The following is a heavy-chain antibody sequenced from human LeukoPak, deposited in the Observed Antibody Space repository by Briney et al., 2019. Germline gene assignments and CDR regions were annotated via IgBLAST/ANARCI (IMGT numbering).Heavy chain of an antibody. J-gene: IGHJ4*02. CDR2: IYYSGST. Sequence: SDTLSLTCAVSGYSISSSNWWGWIRQPPGKGLEWIGYIYYSGSTYYNPSLKSRVTMSVDTSKNQFSLKLNSVTAVDTAVYYCARRSGVWYFDYWGQGTLVTVSS. CDR1: GYSISSSNW. D-gene: IGHD3-10*01. V-gene: IGHV4-28*01. CDR3: ARRSGVWYFDY.